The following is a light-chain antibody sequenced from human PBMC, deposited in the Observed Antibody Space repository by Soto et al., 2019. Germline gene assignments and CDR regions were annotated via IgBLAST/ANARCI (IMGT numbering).Light chain of an antibody. V-gene: IGKV1-5*01. J-gene: IGKJ1*01. CDR2: DAS. Sequence: NQMTQSTSTRSASVGDRVTITCRASQSIGRFLAWYQHQPGKAPKLLIYDASTLESGVPSRFSGTGSGTEFTFSITSLQPEDFGTYYCQQCYMGWTFGQGTKVDI. CDR3: QQCYMGWT. CDR1: QSIGRF.